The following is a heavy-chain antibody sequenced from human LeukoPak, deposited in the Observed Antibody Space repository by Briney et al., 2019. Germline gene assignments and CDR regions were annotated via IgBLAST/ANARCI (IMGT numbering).Heavy chain of an antibody. V-gene: IGHV3-30*02. D-gene: IGHD3-10*01. Sequence: PGGSLRLPCAASGFTFSSYGMHWVRQAPGKGLEWVAFIRYDGSNKYYADSVKGRFTISRDNSKNTLYLQMNSLRAEDTAVYYCAKTGSGSYYAFDIWGQGTMVTVSS. CDR2: IRYDGSNK. CDR1: GFTFSSYG. J-gene: IGHJ3*02. CDR3: AKTGSGSYYAFDI.